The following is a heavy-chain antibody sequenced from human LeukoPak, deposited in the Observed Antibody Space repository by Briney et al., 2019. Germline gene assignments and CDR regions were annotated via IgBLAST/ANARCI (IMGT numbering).Heavy chain of an antibody. Sequence: ASVKVSCKASGYTFTGYYMHWVRPAPGQGLEWMGWISAYNGNTNYAQKLQGRGTMTTDTSTSTAYMELRSLRCDDAAVYYCARGAHAYQLLSPFDYWGQGTLVTVSS. V-gene: IGHV1-18*04. J-gene: IGHJ4*02. CDR2: ISAYNGNT. D-gene: IGHD2-2*01. CDR3: ARGAHAYQLLSPFDY. CDR1: GYTFTGYY.